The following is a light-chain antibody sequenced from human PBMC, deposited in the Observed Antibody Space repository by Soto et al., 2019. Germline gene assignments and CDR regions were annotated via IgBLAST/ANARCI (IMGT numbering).Light chain of an antibody. CDR1: SSDVGGYNY. Sequence: QSALTQPASVSGSPGQSITLSCTGTSSDVGGYNYVSWYQQHPGKAPKLMIYDVSNRPSGVSNRFSGSKSGNTASLTISGLQAEDEADYYCSSYTSSSTPVRFGGGTKLTVL. CDR3: SSYTSSSTPVR. CDR2: DVS. V-gene: IGLV2-14*01. J-gene: IGLJ2*01.